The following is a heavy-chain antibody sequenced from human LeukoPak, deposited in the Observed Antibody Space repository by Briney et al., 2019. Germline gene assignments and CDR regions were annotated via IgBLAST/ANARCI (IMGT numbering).Heavy chain of an antibody. CDR3: ARDGDGYNPYYFDY. Sequence: SETLSLTCAVYGGSFSGYYWSWIRQPPGKGLEWIGYIYYSGSTNYNPSLKSRVTISVDTSKNQFSLKLSSVTAADTAVYYCARDGDGYNPYYFDYWGQGTLVTVSS. J-gene: IGHJ4*02. D-gene: IGHD5-24*01. CDR2: IYYSGST. CDR1: GGSFSGYY. V-gene: IGHV4-59*01.